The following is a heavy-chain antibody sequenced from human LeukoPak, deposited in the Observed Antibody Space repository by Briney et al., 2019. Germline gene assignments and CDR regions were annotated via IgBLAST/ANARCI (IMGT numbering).Heavy chain of an antibody. J-gene: IGHJ4*02. D-gene: IGHD3-10*01. CDR3: ARTVRGKGDY. V-gene: IGHV3-30*02. CDR1: GFTFSSYG. Sequence: GGSLRLSCAASGFTFSSYGMHWVRQAPGKGLEWVAFIRYDGSNKYYADSVKGRFTISRDNAKNSLYLQMNSLRAEDTAVYYCARTVRGKGDYWGQGTLVTVSS. CDR2: IRYDGSNK.